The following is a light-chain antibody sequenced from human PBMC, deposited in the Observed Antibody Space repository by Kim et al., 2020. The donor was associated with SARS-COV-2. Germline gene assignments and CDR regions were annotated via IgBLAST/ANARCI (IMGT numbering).Light chain of an antibody. V-gene: IGKV1-16*01. CDR1: QGIRNS. Sequence: ASVGDRVTITCRASQGIRNSLAWFRQKPGKAPDSLIYAASSLQSGVPSRFSGSGSGTDFTLTISSLQPEDFATYYCQQYNTYPLTFGGGTKVDIK. CDR2: AAS. J-gene: IGKJ4*01. CDR3: QQYNTYPLT.